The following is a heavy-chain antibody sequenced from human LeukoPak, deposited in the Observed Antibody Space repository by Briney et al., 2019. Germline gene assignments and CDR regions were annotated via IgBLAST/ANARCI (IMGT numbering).Heavy chain of an antibody. CDR2: ISSSGSTI. Sequence: PGGSLRLSCAVSGFTFSSYDLNWVRQAPGKGLEWVSYISSSGSTIYYADSVKGRFTISRDNAKNSLYLQMNGLRAEDTAVYYCARGDTSFDYWGQGTLVTVSS. D-gene: IGHD5-18*01. CDR1: GFTFSSYD. J-gene: IGHJ4*02. CDR3: ARGDTSFDY. V-gene: IGHV3-48*03.